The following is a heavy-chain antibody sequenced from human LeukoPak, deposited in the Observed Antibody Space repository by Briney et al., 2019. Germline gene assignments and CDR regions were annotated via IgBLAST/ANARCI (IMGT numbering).Heavy chain of an antibody. CDR3: ARSPREPYDSSGYFDY. J-gene: IGHJ4*02. D-gene: IGHD3-22*01. V-gene: IGHV7-4-1*02. CDR2: INTNTGNP. Sequence: ASVKVSCKASGYTFTSYAMNWGRQAPGQGLEWMGWINTNTGNPTYAQAFTGRFVFSLDTSVSTAYLQISSLTAEDTAVYYCARSPREPYDSSGYFDYWGQGTLVTVSS. CDR1: GYTFTSYA.